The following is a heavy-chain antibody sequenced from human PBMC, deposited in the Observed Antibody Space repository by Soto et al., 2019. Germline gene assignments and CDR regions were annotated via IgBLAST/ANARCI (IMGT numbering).Heavy chain of an antibody. J-gene: IGHJ6*02. CDR2: TYYRSKWYN. CDR3: ARVPGYCSSTSCYYYYYYGMDV. CDR1: GDSVSSNSAA. D-gene: IGHD2-2*01. Sequence: LSQTLSLTCAISGDSVSSNSAAWNWIRQSPSRGLEWLGRTYYRSKWYNDYAVSVKSRITINPDTSKNQFSLQLNSVTPEDTAVYYCARVPGYCSSTSCYYYYYYGMDVWGQGTTVTVSS. V-gene: IGHV6-1*01.